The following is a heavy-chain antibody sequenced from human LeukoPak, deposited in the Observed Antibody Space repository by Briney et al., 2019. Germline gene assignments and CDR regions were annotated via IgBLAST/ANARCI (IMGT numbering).Heavy chain of an antibody. Sequence: GGSLRLSCAASGFAFNTYWMHWVRQVPGKGLVCVSRIRGDGTNPIYADSVKGRFTISRDNAKNTLYLQMNSLRAEDTAVYYCARDTYYAPFDPWGQGTLVTVSS. J-gene: IGHJ5*02. CDR2: IRGDGTNP. V-gene: IGHV3-74*01. D-gene: IGHD2/OR15-2a*01. CDR3: ARDTYYAPFDP. CDR1: GFAFNTYW.